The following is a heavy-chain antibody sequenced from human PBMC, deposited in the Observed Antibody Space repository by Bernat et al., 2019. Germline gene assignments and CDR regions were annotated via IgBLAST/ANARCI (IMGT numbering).Heavy chain of an antibody. CDR1: GFIFSSYG. CDR2: IRSDGNSG. Sequence: QVQLVESGGGVVQPGRSLRLSCAASGFIFSSYGIHWVRQAPGKGLEWVAVIRSDGNSGYNADSVRGRFTISRDNAKNTLYLQMSSLRAEDTAVYYCARGGGYSGYYDYWGQGTLVTVSS. CDR3: ARGGGYSGYYDY. D-gene: IGHD1-26*01. J-gene: IGHJ4*02. V-gene: IGHV3-33*01.